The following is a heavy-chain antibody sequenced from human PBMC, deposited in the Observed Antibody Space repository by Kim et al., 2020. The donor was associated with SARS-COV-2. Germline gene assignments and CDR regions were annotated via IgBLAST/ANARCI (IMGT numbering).Heavy chain of an antibody. V-gene: IGHV1-46*01. CDR3: ARAGDDDLYQYFDY. CDR1: GYTFSGYY. Sequence: ASVKVSCKTSGYTFSGYYLHWVRQAPGQGLEWMAIIDPREGNATYAQTFQDRLIVTRDASTTTVYLDLSSLISEDTALYYCARAGDDDLYQYFDYWGQGT. CDR2: IDPREGNA. D-gene: IGHD2-2*02. J-gene: IGHJ4*02.